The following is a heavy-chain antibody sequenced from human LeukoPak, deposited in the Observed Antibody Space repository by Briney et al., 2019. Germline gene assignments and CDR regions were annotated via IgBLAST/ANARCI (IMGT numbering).Heavy chain of an antibody. CDR1: GFIFSSYT. Sequence: GGSLRLSCAASGFIFSSYTMSRVRQAPGKGLEWVSVISGSGGSTYYADSVKGRFTISRDNSENTLYLQMNSLRAEDTAVYYCAKQVGYTYGYIDYWGQGTLVTVSS. CDR2: ISGSGGST. D-gene: IGHD5-18*01. J-gene: IGHJ4*02. V-gene: IGHV3-23*01. CDR3: AKQVGYTYGYIDY.